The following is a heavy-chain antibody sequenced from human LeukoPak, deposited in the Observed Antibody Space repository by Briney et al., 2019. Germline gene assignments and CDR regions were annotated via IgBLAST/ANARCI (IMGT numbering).Heavy chain of an antibody. CDR3: VGDFRIGGYSYFDF. CDR2: ISGTGGST. CDR1: ELTFSRYA. Sequence: GGSLRLSCAASELTFSRYAMSWVRQAPGKGLEWVSTISGTGGSTYYADSVKGRFTISRDNSKNTMYLQMNSLRAEDTAVYYCVGDFRIGGYSYFDFWGRGTLVTVSS. D-gene: IGHD3-16*02. J-gene: IGHJ4*02. V-gene: IGHV3-23*01.